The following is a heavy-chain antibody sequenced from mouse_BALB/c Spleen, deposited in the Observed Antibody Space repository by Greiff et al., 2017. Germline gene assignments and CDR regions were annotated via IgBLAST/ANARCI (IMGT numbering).Heavy chain of an antibody. Sequence: VQLQQSGAELVRPGALVKLSCKASGFNIKDYYMHWVKQRPEQGLEWIGWIDPENGNTIYDPKFQGKASITADTSSNTAYLQLSSLTSEDTAVYYCARPSSTAYYFDYWGQGTTLTVSS. CDR1: GFNIKDYY. V-gene: IGHV14-1*02. CDR3: ARPSSTAYYFDY. J-gene: IGHJ2*01. D-gene: IGHD1-2*01. CDR2: IDPENGNT.